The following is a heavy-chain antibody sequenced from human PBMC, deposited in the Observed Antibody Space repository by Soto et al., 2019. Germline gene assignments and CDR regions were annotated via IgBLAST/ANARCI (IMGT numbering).Heavy chain of an antibody. CDR1: GFTFRTYW. CDR2: IKQDGSEK. J-gene: IGHJ4*02. CDR3: AKDRHPDGIWTFDS. D-gene: IGHD3-9*01. V-gene: IGHV3-7*03. Sequence: GGSLRLSCAASGFTFRTYWMSWVRQAPGMGLEWVAIIKQDGSEKYYVDPVKGRFTISRDNAKNSLFLQMNSLRDEDTAVYYCAKDRHPDGIWTFDSWGPGTLVTVSS.